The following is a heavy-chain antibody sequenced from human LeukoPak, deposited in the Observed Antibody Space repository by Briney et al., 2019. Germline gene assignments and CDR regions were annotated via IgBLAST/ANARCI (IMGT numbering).Heavy chain of an antibody. CDR2: IKEDGSEK. Sequence: GGSLRLSCAASGFTFSGYWMSWVRQPPGKGLEWVANIKEDGSEKYHVDSVKGRFTISRDSAKNSLYLQMDSLRAEDTAMYYCARQRVGRSTTFDYWGQGTLVTVSS. D-gene: IGHD1-1*01. CDR1: GFTFSGYW. J-gene: IGHJ4*02. CDR3: ARQRVGRSTTFDY. V-gene: IGHV3-7*04.